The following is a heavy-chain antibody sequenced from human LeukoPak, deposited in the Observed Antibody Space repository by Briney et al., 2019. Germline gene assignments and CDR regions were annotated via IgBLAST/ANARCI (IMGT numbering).Heavy chain of an antibody. D-gene: IGHD3-22*01. CDR3: ARDSWRYYYDSREI. CDR2: IYSGGST. J-gene: IGHJ3*02. CDR1: GFTFSSYA. V-gene: IGHV3-66*01. Sequence: PGGSLRLSCAASGFTFSSYAMSWVRQAPGKGLEWVSVIYSGGSTYYADSVKGRFTISRDNSKNTLYLQMNSLRAEDTAVYYCARDSWRYYYDSREIWGQGTMVAVSS.